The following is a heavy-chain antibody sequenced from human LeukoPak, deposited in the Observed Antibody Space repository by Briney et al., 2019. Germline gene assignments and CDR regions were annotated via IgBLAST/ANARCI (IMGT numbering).Heavy chain of an antibody. V-gene: IGHV4-38-2*01. CDR2: LYHCGST. J-gene: IGHJ3*02. D-gene: IGHD6-6*01. CDR3: AFLKSSSTYEDVFDI. Sequence: PSETLSLLCAVSGYPIKSGHYRGWTRQPPGTGLEGSGNLYHCGSTYYNPALKGRVTISVDTSKNQISLKLSSVTAADTAVNYCAFLKSSSTYEDVFDIWGQGKMVTVSS. CDR1: GYPIKSGHY.